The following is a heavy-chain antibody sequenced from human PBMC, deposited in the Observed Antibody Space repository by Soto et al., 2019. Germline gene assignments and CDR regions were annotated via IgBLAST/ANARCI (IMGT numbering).Heavy chain of an antibody. V-gene: IGHV1-3*05. J-gene: IGHJ4*01. Sequence: QVQLVQSGAEEKKPGASVKVSCKASGYTFTSYAMHWVRQAPGQRLEWMGWINAGNGNTKYSQKFQGRVTITRDTSASTAYMELSSLRSEDTAVYYCARSIVVVTALDYWGHGTLVTVSS. CDR1: GYTFTSYA. CDR3: ARSIVVVTALDY. D-gene: IGHD2-21*02. CDR2: INAGNGNT.